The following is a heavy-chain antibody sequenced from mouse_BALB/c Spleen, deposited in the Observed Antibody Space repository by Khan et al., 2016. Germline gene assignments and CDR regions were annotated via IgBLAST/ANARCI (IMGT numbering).Heavy chain of an antibody. CDR2: ISSGGNYT. J-gene: IGHJ3*01. CDR1: GFTFSSYT. CDR3: TRDSSGGFAY. D-gene: IGHD3-1*01. Sequence: EVELVESGGGLVKPGGSLKLSCAASGFTFSSYTMSWVRQTPEKRLEWVATISSGGNYTYYPDTVKGRFIISRDNAKNTLYLQMSSLKSEDTAMYYCTRDSSGGFAYWGQGTLVTVSA. V-gene: IGHV5-6-4*01.